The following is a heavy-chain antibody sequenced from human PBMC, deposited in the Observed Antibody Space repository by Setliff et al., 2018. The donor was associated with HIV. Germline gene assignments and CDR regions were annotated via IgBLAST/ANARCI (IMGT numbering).Heavy chain of an antibody. CDR2: MSKRGTY. CDR3: ARDAVEASIPGGWFDS. D-gene: IGHD2-21*01. CDR1: GGSVSSGAYF. Sequence: KTSETLSLTCTVSGGSVSSGAYFWSWIRQHPGKGLEWMGYMSKRGTYIINPSLESRMTMSVDTSKNQLYLRLKSVTAADTAVYFCARDAVEASIPGGWFDSWGPGTLVTVS. V-gene: IGHV4-31*02. J-gene: IGHJ5*01.